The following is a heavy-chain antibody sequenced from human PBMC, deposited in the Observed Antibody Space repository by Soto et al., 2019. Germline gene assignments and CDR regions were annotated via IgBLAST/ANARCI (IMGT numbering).Heavy chain of an antibody. Sequence: GASVKVSCKVSGYTLTELSMHWVRQAPGKGLEWMGGFDPEDGETIYAQKFQGRVTMTEDTSTDTAYMELSSLRSEDTAVYYCATALRRWSLHQDRSWFDPWGQGTLVTVSS. J-gene: IGHJ5*02. CDR1: GYTLTELS. CDR3: ATALRRWSLHQDRSWFDP. D-gene: IGHD1-26*01. CDR2: FDPEDGET. V-gene: IGHV1-24*01.